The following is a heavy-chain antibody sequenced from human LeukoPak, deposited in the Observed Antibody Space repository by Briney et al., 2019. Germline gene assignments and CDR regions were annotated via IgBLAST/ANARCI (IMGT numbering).Heavy chain of an antibody. J-gene: IGHJ4*02. CDR3: ARFSGSGWSIYYFDY. V-gene: IGHV5-51*01. CDR2: IHPRDSDI. CDR1: GYSFTTYW. Sequence: GESLKISCKGSGYSFTTYWIAWVRQVPGKGLEWMGVIHPRDSDIRYNPPFQGQVTISADKSISTAYLQWSSLKASDTAMYYCARFSGSGWSIYYFDYWGQGTLVTVSS. D-gene: IGHD6-19*01.